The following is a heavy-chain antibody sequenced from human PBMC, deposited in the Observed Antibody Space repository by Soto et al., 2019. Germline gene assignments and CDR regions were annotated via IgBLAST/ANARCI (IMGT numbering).Heavy chain of an antibody. CDR3: ARGVVVVAASQLDWVDP. Sequence: QVQLVQSGAEVKKSGSSVKVSCKASGGTFSSYAISWVRQAPGQGLEWMGGIVPLFGTAKYAQQFQGRLTITADESTSTAYMELSSMRFEDTAVYYCARGVVVVAASQLDWVDPWGQGTLVTVSS. J-gene: IGHJ5*02. CDR2: IVPLFGTA. D-gene: IGHD2-15*01. CDR1: GGTFSSYA. V-gene: IGHV1-69*01.